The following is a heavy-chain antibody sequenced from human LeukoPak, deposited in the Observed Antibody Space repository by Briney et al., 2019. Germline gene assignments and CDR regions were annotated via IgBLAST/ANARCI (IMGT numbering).Heavy chain of an antibody. CDR1: GFTFDDYA. D-gene: IGHD3-10*01. V-gene: IGHV3-9*01. CDR3: AKDIAHYYGSGSYYRAGYCDY. J-gene: IGHJ4*02. Sequence: PGRSLRLSCAASGFTFDDYAMHWVRQAPGKGLEWVSGISWNSGSIGYADSVKGRFTISRDNAKNSLYLQMNSLRAEDTALYYCAKDIAHYYGSGSYYRAGYCDYWGQGTLVTVSS. CDR2: ISWNSGSI.